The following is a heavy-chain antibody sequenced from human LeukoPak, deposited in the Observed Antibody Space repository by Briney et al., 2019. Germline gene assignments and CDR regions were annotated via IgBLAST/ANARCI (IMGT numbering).Heavy chain of an antibody. CDR1: GYTFTSYD. CDR2: MNPNSGNT. Sequence: WASVKVSCKASGYTFTSYDINWVRQATGQGLEWMGWMNPNSGNTGYAQKFQGRVTMTRNTSISTAYMELSSLRSEDTAVYYCARPLQPGGEQFGYWGQGTLVTVSS. J-gene: IGHJ4*02. V-gene: IGHV1-8*01. D-gene: IGHD3-16*01. CDR3: ARPLQPGGEQFGY.